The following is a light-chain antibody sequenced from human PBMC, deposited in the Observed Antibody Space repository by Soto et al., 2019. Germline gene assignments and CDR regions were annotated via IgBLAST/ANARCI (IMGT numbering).Light chain of an antibody. J-gene: IGKJ4*01. Sequence: EIVLTQSPATLSLSPGERATLSCRASQSVSSYLAWYQQKPGQAPRLLIYDASNRATGIPARFSGSGSGTDFTPTISRLEPEDFAVYYCQQRSTPLTFGGGTKVEIK. CDR3: QQRSTPLT. CDR2: DAS. V-gene: IGKV3-11*01. CDR1: QSVSSY.